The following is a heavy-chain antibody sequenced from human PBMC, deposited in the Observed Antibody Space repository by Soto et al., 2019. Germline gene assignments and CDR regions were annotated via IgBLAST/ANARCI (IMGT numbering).Heavy chain of an antibody. Sequence: ASETLSLTCTVSGGSISSSSYYWGWIRQPPGKGLEWIGSIYYSGSTYYNPSLKSRVTISVDTSKNQFSLKLSSVTAADTAVYYCARELLWFGELGSNYYYGMDVWGQGTTVTVSS. J-gene: IGHJ6*02. CDR3: ARELLWFGELGSNYYYGMDV. CDR1: GGSISSSSYY. V-gene: IGHV4-39*01. D-gene: IGHD3-10*01. CDR2: IYYSGST.